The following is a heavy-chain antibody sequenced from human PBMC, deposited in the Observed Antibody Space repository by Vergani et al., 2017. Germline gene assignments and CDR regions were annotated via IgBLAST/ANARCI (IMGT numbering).Heavy chain of an antibody. CDR1: GGTFSSYT. CDR3: ATRGGSSGYSNFDY. CDR2: IIAILGIA. V-gene: IGHV1-69*02. D-gene: IGHD3-22*01. Sequence: QVQLVQSGAEVKKPGSSLKVSCKASGGTFSSYTISWVRQAPGQGLEWVGMIIAILGIANYAQKLQGRVTITADNSTSTGYMELSSLRSEDTAVYYCATRGGSSGYSNFDYWGQGTLVTVSS. J-gene: IGHJ4*02.